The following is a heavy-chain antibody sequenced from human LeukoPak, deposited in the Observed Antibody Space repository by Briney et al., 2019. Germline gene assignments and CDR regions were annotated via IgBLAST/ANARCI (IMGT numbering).Heavy chain of an antibody. CDR1: GFTFSSYG. CDR2: ISGSGGST. V-gene: IGHV3-23*01. CDR3: ANDRNYYDSSGYSPEAFDI. J-gene: IGHJ3*02. Sequence: GGSLRLSCAASGFTFSSYGMSWVRQAPGKGLEWVSAISGSGGSTYYADSVKGRFTISRDNSKNTLYLQMNSLRAEDTAVYYCANDRNYYDSSGYSPEAFDIWGQGTMVTVSS. D-gene: IGHD3-22*01.